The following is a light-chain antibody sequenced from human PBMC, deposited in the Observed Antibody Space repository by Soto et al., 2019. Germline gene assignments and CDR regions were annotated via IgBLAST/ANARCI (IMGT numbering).Light chain of an antibody. CDR2: DVT. CDR1: SSDVGGYSY. V-gene: IGLV2-11*01. CDR3: CSYAGSSWV. J-gene: IGLJ3*02. Sequence: QSALTQPRSVSGSPGQSVTISCTGTSSDVGGYSYVSWYQQHPGRAPKLMVYDVTKRPSGVPDRFSGSKSGSTASLTISGLQAEDEADYYCCSYAGSSWVFGGGTKVTVL.